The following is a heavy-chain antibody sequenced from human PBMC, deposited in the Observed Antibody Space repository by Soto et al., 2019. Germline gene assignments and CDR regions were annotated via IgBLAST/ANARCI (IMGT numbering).Heavy chain of an antibody. V-gene: IGHV1-8*01. CDR1: GYTVSSYY. J-gene: IGHJ4*02. Sequence: ASGKVSCNASGYTVSSYYIYGVRQAPGQRLERRGWRNPHTGNSGHGQKFQGRDTMTSDTSISTAHMDLCSLGSEDTVVDYRSSRAETNGWSGLCADIYYFDFWGQGPLVTVSS. CDR2: RNPHTGNS. CDR3: SSRAETNGWSGLCADIYYFDF. D-gene: IGHD3-3*01.